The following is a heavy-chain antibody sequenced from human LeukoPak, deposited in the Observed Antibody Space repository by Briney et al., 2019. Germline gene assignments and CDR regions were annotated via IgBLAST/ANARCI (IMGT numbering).Heavy chain of an antibody. Sequence: ASVKVSCKASGYTFTGYYMHWVRQAPGQGLEWMGWINPNSGGTNYAQKFQGRVTITADESTSTAYMELSSLRSEDTAVYYCARAFEYQQTLYNWFDPWGQGTLVTVSS. CDR2: INPNSGGT. J-gene: IGHJ5*02. D-gene: IGHD2-2*01. V-gene: IGHV1-2*02. CDR3: ARAFEYQQTLYNWFDP. CDR1: GYTFTGYY.